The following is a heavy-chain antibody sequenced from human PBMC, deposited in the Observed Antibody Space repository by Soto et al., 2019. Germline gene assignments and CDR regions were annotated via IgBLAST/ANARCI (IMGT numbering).Heavy chain of an antibody. J-gene: IGHJ4*02. CDR2: INHSGST. D-gene: IGHD5-12*01. V-gene: IGHV4-34*01. Sequence: SETLSLTCAFYVGSFSGYYWSWIRQPPGKGLEWIGEINHSGSTNYNPSLKSRVTISVDTSKNQFSLKLSSVTAADTAVYYCARGSWDGYNFSDYWGQGALVTAPQ. CDR3: ARGSWDGYNFSDY. CDR1: VGSFSGYY.